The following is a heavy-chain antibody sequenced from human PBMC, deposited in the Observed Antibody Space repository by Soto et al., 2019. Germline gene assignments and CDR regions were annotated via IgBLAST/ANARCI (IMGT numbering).Heavy chain of an antibody. CDR2: MSTTGSYI. V-gene: IGHV3-11*01. Sequence: GGSLRLSCAASGFSFSDYYMGWIRQAPGKGLEWVSYMSTTGSYIDYSDSVKGRFIISRDNAKNSLYLQMNSLRAEDTAIYYCARDPGFADFLFDYWGQGTLVTVSS. CDR3: ARDPGFADFLFDY. J-gene: IGHJ4*02. CDR1: GFSFSDYY. D-gene: IGHD2-21*02.